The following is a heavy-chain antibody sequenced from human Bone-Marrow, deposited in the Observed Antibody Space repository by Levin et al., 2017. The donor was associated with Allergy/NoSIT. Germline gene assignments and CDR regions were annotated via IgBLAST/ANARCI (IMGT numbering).Heavy chain of an antibody. Sequence: PGGSLRLSCAVYGGSFSDYYWSWIRQPPGKGLEWIGEINHSEGTDYNPSLKSRVTISQDTSKNQFSVRLTSMTAADTGVYYCARGRYEALYSGDCFPDWYFDLWGRGTLVTVSS. CDR3: ARGRYEALYSGDCFPDWYFDL. D-gene: IGHD2-21*02. J-gene: IGHJ2*01. CDR2: INHSEGT. V-gene: IGHV4-34*01. CDR1: GGSFSDYY.